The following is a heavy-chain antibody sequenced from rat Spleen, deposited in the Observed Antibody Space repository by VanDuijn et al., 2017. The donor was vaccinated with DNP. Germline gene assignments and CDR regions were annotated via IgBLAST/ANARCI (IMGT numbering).Heavy chain of an antibody. J-gene: IGHJ3*01. CDR2: ISTSGEYT. D-gene: IGHD5-1*01. CDR3: GRDLGGDY. CDR1: GFTFSNSG. Sequence: EVQLVESGGGLVQPGGSLKLSCAASGFTFSNSGMHWIRQAPTKGLEWVASISTSGEYTHYRDSVKGRFTISRDNAESSLYLQMGSLKSEDTATYYCGRDLGGDYWGQGTLVTVSS. V-gene: IGHV5-19*01.